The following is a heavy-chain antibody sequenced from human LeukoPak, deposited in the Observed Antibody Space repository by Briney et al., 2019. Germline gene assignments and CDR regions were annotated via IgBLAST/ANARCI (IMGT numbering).Heavy chain of an antibody. V-gene: IGHV4-34*01. CDR3: ARRTSRFIAAAGGYYFDY. CDR1: GGSFSGYY. J-gene: IGHJ4*02. CDR2: INHSGST. D-gene: IGHD6-13*01. Sequence: SETLSLTCAVYGGSFSGYYWSWIRQPPGKGLERIGEINHSGSTNYNPSLKSRVTISVDTSKNQFSLKLSSVTAADTAVYYCARRTSRFIAAAGGYYFDYWGQGTLVTVSS.